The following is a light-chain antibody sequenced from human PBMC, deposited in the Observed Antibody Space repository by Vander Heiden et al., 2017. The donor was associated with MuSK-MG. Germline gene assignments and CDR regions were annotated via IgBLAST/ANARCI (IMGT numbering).Light chain of an antibody. J-gene: IGKJ2*01. CDR1: QSVSSY. CDR2: DAS. CDR3: QQRSNWPPGYT. V-gene: IGKV3-11*01. Sequence: EIVLTQSPATLSLSPGERATLSCRASQSVSSYSAWYQQKPGQAPRLLIDDASNRATGIPARFSGSGSGTDFTLTISSLEPEDFAVYYCQQRSNWPPGYTFGQGTKLEIK.